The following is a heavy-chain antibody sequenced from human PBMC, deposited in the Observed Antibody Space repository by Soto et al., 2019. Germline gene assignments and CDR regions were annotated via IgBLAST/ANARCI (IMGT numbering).Heavy chain of an antibody. J-gene: IGHJ4*02. D-gene: IGHD3-16*01. V-gene: IGHV3-30*18. CDR3: AKDADRDRAIMITFGVHFDY. CDR2: ISYDGSNK. CDR1: GFTFSSYG. Sequence: QVQLVESGGGVVQPGRSLRLSCAASGFTFSSYGMHWVRQAPGKGLEWVAVISYDGSNKYYADSVKGRFTISRDNSKNTLYLQMNSLRAADTAVYYCAKDADRDRAIMITFGVHFDYWGQGTLVTVSS.